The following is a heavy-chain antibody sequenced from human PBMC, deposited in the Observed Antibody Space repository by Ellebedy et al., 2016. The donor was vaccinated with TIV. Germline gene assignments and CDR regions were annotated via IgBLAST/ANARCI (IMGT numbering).Heavy chain of an antibody. CDR2: ISGGST. CDR3: AKVWGGATWGLDY. J-gene: IGHJ4*02. CDR1: GFTFSNYA. V-gene: IGHV3-23*01. Sequence: GESLKISCAASGFTFSNYAMSWVRQPPGKGLEWISGISGGSTYIAASVKGRFTISRDDLNNTVDLQMNSLRAEDTAIYYCAKVWGGATWGLDYWGQGTLVTVSS. D-gene: IGHD1-26*01.